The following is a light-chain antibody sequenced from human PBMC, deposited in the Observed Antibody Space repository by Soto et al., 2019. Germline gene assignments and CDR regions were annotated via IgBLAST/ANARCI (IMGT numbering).Light chain of an antibody. J-gene: IGKJ4*01. CDR1: QSVSSN. CDR3: QQHINWPLT. CDR2: GAS. Sequence: EIVLTQSPATLSLSTGESATLXXRASQSVSSNLVWYQQKPGQAPRIXIYGASNRATGIPARFSGSGAGADFTLTISSLEPEDFALYYCQQHINWPLTFGGGTKVDIK. V-gene: IGKV3-11*01.